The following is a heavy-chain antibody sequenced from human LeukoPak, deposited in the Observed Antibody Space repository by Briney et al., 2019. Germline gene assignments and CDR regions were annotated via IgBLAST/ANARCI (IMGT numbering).Heavy chain of an antibody. J-gene: IGHJ5*02. D-gene: IGHD1-20*01. CDR3: ARAPTAYNYFDP. CDR2: ISSSSTTI. CDR1: GFTFSSYS. V-gene: IGHV3-48*01. Sequence: GGSLRLSCAASGFTFSSYSVNWVRQAPGKGLEWVSYISSSSTTIYYADSVKGRFTISRDNAKNSLYLQMNSLRAEDTAVYYCARAPTAYNYFDPWGQGTLVTVSS.